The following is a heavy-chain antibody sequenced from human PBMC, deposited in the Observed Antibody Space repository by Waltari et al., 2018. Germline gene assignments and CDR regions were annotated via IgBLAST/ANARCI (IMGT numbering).Heavy chain of an antibody. CDR3: ARGDSSARPYYYYYMDV. J-gene: IGHJ6*03. V-gene: IGHV3-30-3*01. CDR1: GFTLSSYA. CDR2: ISYDGSNK. Sequence: QVQLVESGGGVVQPGRSLRLSGAASGFTLSSYAMHWVRQAPGKGLEWVAVISYDGSNKYYADSVKGRFTISRDNSKNTLYLQMNSLRAEDTAVYYCARGDSSARPYYYYYMDVWGKGTTVTISS. D-gene: IGHD6-25*01.